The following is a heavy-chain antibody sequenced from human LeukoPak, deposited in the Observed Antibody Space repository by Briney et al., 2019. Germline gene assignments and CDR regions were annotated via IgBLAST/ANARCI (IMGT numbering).Heavy chain of an antibody. CDR1: GGTFSSYA. D-gene: IGHD4-23*01. Sequence: SVKVSFKASGGTFSSYAISWVRQAPGQGLEWMGGIIPIFGTANYAQKFQGRVTITTDESTSTAYMELSSLRSEDTAVYYCASRRITVVTPKVTVAHDYWGQGTLVTVSS. J-gene: IGHJ4*02. CDR2: IIPIFGTA. CDR3: ASRRITVVTPKVTVAHDY. V-gene: IGHV1-69*05.